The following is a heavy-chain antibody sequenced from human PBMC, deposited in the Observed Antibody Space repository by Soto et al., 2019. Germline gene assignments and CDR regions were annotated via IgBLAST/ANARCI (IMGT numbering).Heavy chain of an antibody. CDR1: GGSITDYS. V-gene: IGHV4-4*07. CDR2: IFSSGST. Sequence: PSETLSLTCTVSGGSITDYSWVWIRQPAGKGLEWIGRIFSSGSTNYNPSLKGRITMSLDTSKNQFSLKLNSAIATDTAVYFCARGQGVVVTADNWFDPWGQGILVTVSS. D-gene: IGHD2-21*02. J-gene: IGHJ5*02. CDR3: ARGQGVVVTADNWFDP.